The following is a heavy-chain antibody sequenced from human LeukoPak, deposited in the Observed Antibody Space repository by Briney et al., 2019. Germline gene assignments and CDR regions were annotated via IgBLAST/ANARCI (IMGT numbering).Heavy chain of an antibody. J-gene: IGHJ1*01. D-gene: IGHD5-18*01. V-gene: IGHV3-30-3*01. CDR2: ISYDGSNK. CDR1: GFTFSSYA. Sequence: PGRSLRLSCAASGFTFSSYAMHWVRQAPGKGLEWVAVISYDGSNKYYADSVKGRFTISRDNSKNTLYLQMNSLRAEDTAVYYCGGSVDSRNTAMFFDWG. CDR3: GGSVDSRNTAMFFD.